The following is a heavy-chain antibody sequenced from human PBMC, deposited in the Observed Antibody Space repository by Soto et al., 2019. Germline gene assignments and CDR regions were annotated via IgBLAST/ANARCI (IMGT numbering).Heavy chain of an antibody. V-gene: IGHV1-46*03. CDR2: INLGGTTT. CDR1: EYTFTDYF. CDR3: IGEEWGMRYFDD. J-gene: IGHJ4*02. D-gene: IGHD3-16*01. Sequence: QVQLVQSGAEVKKPGASVKLSCQASEYTFTDYFIYWVRQAPGQGLEWMGLINLGGTTTTYAQKLQGRLTIIRDSPTRTAYMELSSLRSEDTAVYYGIGEEWGMRYFDDWGQGTLVSVSS.